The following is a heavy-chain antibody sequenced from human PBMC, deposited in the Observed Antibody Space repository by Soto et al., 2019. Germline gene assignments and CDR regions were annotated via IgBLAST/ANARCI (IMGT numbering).Heavy chain of an antibody. CDR3: AKAPAVTTLRYFDY. CDR1: GYTFTSYA. J-gene: IGHJ4*02. CDR2: ISGSGGST. Sequence: GGSLRLSCAASGYTFTSYAMSWVRQAPGKGLEWVSTISGSGGSTYYADSVKGRFTISRDNSKNTLYLQMNSLRAEDTAIYYCAKAPAVTTLRYFDYWGQGTLVTVSS. V-gene: IGHV3-23*01. D-gene: IGHD4-17*01.